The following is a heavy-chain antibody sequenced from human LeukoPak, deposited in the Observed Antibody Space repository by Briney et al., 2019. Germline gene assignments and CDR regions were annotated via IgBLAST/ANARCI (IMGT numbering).Heavy chain of an antibody. CDR3: PRDARFLEWLSSAEYFQH. J-gene: IGHJ1*01. Sequence: GGSLRLSCAASGFTFSSYSMNWVRQAPGKGLEWVSSISSSSSYIYYADSVKGRFTISRDNAKNSLYLQMNSLRAEDTAVYYCPRDARFLEWLSSAEYFQHWGQGTLVTVSS. CDR1: GFTFSSYS. D-gene: IGHD3-3*01. V-gene: IGHV3-21*01. CDR2: ISSSSSYI.